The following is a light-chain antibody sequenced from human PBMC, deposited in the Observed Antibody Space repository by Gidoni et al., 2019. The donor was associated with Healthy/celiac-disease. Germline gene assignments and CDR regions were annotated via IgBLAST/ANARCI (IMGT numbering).Light chain of an antibody. Sequence: DIQMTQSPSSLSASVGDRVTITCRASQSIRSYLNWYQQKPGKAPKLLIYAASSLQSGVPSRFSVSGSGTDFTLTISSLQPEDFATYYCQQSYSTPITFGQGTRLGLN. CDR3: QQSYSTPIT. CDR1: QSIRSY. J-gene: IGKJ5*01. CDR2: AAS. V-gene: IGKV1-39*01.